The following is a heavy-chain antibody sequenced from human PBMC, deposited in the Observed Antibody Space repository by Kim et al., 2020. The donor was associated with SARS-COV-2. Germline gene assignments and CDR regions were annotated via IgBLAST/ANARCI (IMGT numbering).Heavy chain of an antibody. CDR2: IYYSGST. CDR3: ARSYYYGSGDAFDI. Sequence: SETLSLTCTVSGGSISSYYWSWIRQPPGKGLEWIGYIYYSGSTNYNPSLKSRVTISVDTSKNQFSLKLSSVTAADTAVYYCARSYYYGSGDAFDIWGQGTMVTVSS. D-gene: IGHD3-10*01. CDR1: GGSISSYY. J-gene: IGHJ3*02. V-gene: IGHV4-59*13.